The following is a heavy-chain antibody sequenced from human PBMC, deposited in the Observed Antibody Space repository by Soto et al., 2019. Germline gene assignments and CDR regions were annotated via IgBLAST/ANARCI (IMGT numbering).Heavy chain of an antibody. CDR1: GFTFSSYA. D-gene: IGHD6-19*01. CDR2: ISGSGGST. Sequence: GGSLRLSCAASGFTFSSYAMSWVRQAPGKGLEWVSAISGSGGSTYYADSVKGRFTISRDNSKNTLYLQMNSLRAEDTAVYYCAKDRSLIAVAGTLDYWGQGTLVTAPQ. CDR3: AKDRSLIAVAGTLDY. J-gene: IGHJ4*02. V-gene: IGHV3-23*01.